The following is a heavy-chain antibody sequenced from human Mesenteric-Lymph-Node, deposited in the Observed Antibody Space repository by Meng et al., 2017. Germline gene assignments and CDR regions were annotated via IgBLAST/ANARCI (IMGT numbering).Heavy chain of an antibody. CDR3: ARGVASGWQTNAYYLDN. CDR2: INHSGTT. J-gene: IGHJ4*02. CDR1: GGSFSGFY. D-gene: IGHD3-16*01. Sequence: QVQLQQWGAGLLKPSETLSLTCAVYGGSFSGFYWRWIRQPPGKGLEWIGEINHSGTTNYNPSLKSRVTISVDTSKNQFSLNLTSVTAADTAVYYCARGVASGWQTNAYYLDNWGQGTLVTVSS. V-gene: IGHV4-34*01.